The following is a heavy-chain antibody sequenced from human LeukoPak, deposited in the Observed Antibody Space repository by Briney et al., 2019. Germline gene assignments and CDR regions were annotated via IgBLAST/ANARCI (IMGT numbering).Heavy chain of an antibody. CDR3: AKLYYYDSSGYKYPFDY. V-gene: IGHV3-30*02. J-gene: IGHJ4*02. D-gene: IGHD3-22*01. CDR1: GFTFSSYG. CDR2: IRYDGSNK. Sequence: PGGSLRLSCAASGFTFSSYGMHWVRQAPGKGLEWVAFIRYDGSNKYYADSVKGRFTISRDNSKNTLYLQMNSLRAEDTAVYYCAKLYYYDSSGYKYPFDYWGQGTLVTVSS.